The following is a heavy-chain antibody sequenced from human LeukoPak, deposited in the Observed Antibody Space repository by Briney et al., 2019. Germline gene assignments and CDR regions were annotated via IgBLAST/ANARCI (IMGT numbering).Heavy chain of an antibody. D-gene: IGHD3-16*01. V-gene: IGHV4-61*02. CDR3: ARDGGDLGPGTIRGSRFYYYYMDV. Sequence: PSQTLSLTCSVSGASISSGSDYWSWIRQPAGKALEWIGRVHTSGNPNYNPSLESRVSIPIDRSKNQFSLELNSVTAADTAVYYCARDGGDLGPGTIRGSRFYYYYMDVWGKGTTVIASS. J-gene: IGHJ6*03. CDR1: GASISSGSDY. CDR2: VHTSGNP.